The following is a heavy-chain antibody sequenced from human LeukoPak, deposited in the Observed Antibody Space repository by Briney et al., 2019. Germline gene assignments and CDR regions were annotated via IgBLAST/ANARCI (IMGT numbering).Heavy chain of an antibody. CDR2: IYSGGST. J-gene: IGHJ6*02. Sequence: GGSLRLSCAASAFTVSSNYMSWVRQAPGKGLEWVSVIYSGGSTYYADSVKGRFTISRDNSKNTLYLQMNSLRAEDTAVYYCASSSSSNQYYYYGMDVWGQGTTVTVSS. D-gene: IGHD6-13*01. CDR1: AFTVSSNY. CDR3: ASSSSSNQYYYYGMDV. V-gene: IGHV3-53*01.